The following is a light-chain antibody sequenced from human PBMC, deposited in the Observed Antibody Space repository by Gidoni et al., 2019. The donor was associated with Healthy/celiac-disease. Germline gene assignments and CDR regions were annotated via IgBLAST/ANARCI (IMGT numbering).Light chain of an antibody. V-gene: IGKV3-20*01. J-gene: IGKJ2*01. Sequence: EIGFTQSPGTLSLSPVEVAPLSCMASQIVSSSYLAWYQQKSCLAPRLLFYGSSSSASGIPDRFSGSVSGTDFTVTISRLEPEYFAVYFCLQYGSSPSYPFGQGTQLEI. CDR3: LQYGSSPSYP. CDR2: GSS. CDR1: QIVSSSY.